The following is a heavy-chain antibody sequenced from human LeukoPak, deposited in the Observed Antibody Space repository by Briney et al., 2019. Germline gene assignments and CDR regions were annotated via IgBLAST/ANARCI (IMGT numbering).Heavy chain of an antibody. CDR3: ARHLSPRGGEIDY. CDR1: GGSISSSSYY. V-gene: IGHV4-39*01. Sequence: SETLSLTCTVSGGSISSSSYYWGWIRQPPGKGLERIGSIYYSGSTYYNPSLKSRVTISVDTSKNQFSLKLSSVTAADTAVYYCARHLSPRGGEIDYWGQGTLVTVSS. CDR2: IYYSGST. D-gene: IGHD2/OR15-2a*01. J-gene: IGHJ4*02.